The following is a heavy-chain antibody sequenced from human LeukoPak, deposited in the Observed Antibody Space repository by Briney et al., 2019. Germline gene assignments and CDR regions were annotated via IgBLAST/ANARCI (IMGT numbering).Heavy chain of an antibody. CDR1: GGSISSYY. Sequence: SETLSLTCTVSGGSISSYYWSWIRQPPGKGLEWIGYIYYSGSTNYNPSLKSRVTISVDTSKNQFSLKLSSVTAADTAVYYCARGSLYSSSWQDYWGQGTLVTVSS. D-gene: IGHD6-13*01. CDR3: ARGSLYSSSWQDY. V-gene: IGHV4-59*08. J-gene: IGHJ4*02. CDR2: IYYSGST.